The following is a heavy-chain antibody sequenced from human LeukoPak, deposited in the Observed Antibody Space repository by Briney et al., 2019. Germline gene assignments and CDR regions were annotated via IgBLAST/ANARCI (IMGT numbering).Heavy chain of an antibody. CDR2: ISGSGGST. CDR1: GFTFSSYA. J-gene: IGHJ4*02. Sequence: GGSLRLSCAASGFTFSSYAMSWVRQAPGKGLEWVSAISGSGGSTYYADSVKGRFTISRGNSKNTLYLQMNSLRAEDTAVYYCAKDVVDTAMVTVFDYWGQGTLVTVSS. D-gene: IGHD5-18*01. CDR3: AKDVVDTAMVTVFDY. V-gene: IGHV3-23*01.